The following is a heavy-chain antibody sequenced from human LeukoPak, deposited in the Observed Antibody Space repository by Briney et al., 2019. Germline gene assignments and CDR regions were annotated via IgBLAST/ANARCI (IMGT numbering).Heavy chain of an antibody. D-gene: IGHD5-12*01. CDR2: MYYTGTT. CDR3: ARSVSAYAGRGWFDP. J-gene: IGHJ5*02. CDR1: GGSISSSY. V-gene: IGHV4-59*04. Sequence: SETLSLTCSVSGGSISSSYWSWIRQPPGKGLEWIASMYYTGTTYYNPSLKSRVTMSVDTSKNQFSLNLTSVTAADTAVFYCARSVSAYAGRGWFDPWGQGTLVTVSS.